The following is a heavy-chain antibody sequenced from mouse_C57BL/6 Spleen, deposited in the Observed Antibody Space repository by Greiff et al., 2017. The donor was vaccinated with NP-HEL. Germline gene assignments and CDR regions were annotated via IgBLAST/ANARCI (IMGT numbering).Heavy chain of an antibody. CDR3: ARSGNYGSSYWYFDV. CDR2: INPNYGTT. Sequence: EVQLVESGPELVKPGASVKISCKASGYSFTDYNMNWVKQSNGKSLEWIGVINPNYGTTSYNQKFKGKATLTVDQSSSTAYMQLNSLTSEDSAVYYCARSGNYGSSYWYFDVWGTGTTVTVSS. D-gene: IGHD1-1*01. V-gene: IGHV1-39*01. J-gene: IGHJ1*03. CDR1: GYSFTDYN.